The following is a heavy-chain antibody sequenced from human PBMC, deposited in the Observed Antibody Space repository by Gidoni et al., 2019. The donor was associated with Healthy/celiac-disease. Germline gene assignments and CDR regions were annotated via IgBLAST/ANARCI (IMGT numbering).Heavy chain of an antibody. CDR1: GGSISSYY. D-gene: IGHD3-10*01. V-gene: IGHV4-59*01. J-gene: IGHJ4*02. CDR3: ARVSPALSYSQVYYYGSGTVVGYYFDY. Sequence: QVQLQESGPGLVKPSETLSRTCTLSGGSISSYYWSWIRQPPGKGLEWIGYIYDSGSTNYTPSLKSRVTISVDTSKNQFSLKLSSVTAADTAVYYCARVSPALSYSQVYYYGSGTVVGYYFDYWGQGTLVTVSS. CDR2: IYDSGST.